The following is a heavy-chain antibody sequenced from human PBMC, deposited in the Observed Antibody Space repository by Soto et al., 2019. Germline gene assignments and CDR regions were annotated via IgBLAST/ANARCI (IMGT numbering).Heavy chain of an antibody. D-gene: IGHD1-26*01. CDR1: EFTFSSYW. CDR3: AREKGGATSEYFQH. J-gene: IGHJ1*01. Sequence: GGSLRLSCAASEFTFSSYWMSWVRQAPGKGLEWVANIKQDGSEKYYVDTVKGRFTISRDNAKNSLYLQMNSLRAEDTAVYYCAREKGGATSEYFQHCGHGTLVTVSS. CDR2: IKQDGSEK. V-gene: IGHV3-7*03.